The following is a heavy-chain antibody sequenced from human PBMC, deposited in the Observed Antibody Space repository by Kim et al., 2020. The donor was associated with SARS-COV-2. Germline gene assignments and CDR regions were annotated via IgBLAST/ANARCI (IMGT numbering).Heavy chain of an antibody. V-gene: IGHV5-51*01. CDR3: ARWGYVILTAPPEVPRDYYGLDV. D-gene: IGHD3-9*01. Sequence: GESLKISCKGSGYGFTNYWIAWGRQMSGKGLEWMGLIYPGDSDTRYSPSFQGQVTISADKSIRAAYLQWNSLKASDTAIYYCARWGYVILTAPPEVPRDYYGLDVWGQGTTVTVSS. J-gene: IGHJ6*02. CDR1: GYGFTNYW. CDR2: IYPGDSDT.